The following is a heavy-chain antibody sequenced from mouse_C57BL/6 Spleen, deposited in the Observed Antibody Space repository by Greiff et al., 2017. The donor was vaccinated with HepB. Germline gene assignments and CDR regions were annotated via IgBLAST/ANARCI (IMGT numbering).Heavy chain of an antibody. CDR1: GYTFTTYP. Sequence: VQLQESGAELVKPGASVKMSCKASGYTFTTYPIEWMKQNHGKSLEWIGNFHPYNDDTKYNEKFKGKATLTVEKSSSTVYLELSRLTSDDSAVYYCARRYDHAGAWFAYWGQGTLVTVSA. CDR3: ARRYDHAGAWFAY. CDR2: FHPYNDDT. D-gene: IGHD2-14*01. J-gene: IGHJ3*01. V-gene: IGHV1-47*01.